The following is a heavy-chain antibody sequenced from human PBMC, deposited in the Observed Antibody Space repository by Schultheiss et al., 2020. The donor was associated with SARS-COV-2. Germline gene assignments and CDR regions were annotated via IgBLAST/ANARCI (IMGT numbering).Heavy chain of an antibody. D-gene: IGHD5-18*01. CDR2: ISYDGSNK. V-gene: IGHV3-30*18. CDR3: AKEGGKGLWFYFDY. Sequence: GESLKISCAASGFTFSSYGMHWVRQAPGKGLEWVAVISYDGSNKYYADSVKGRFTISRDNSKNTLYLQMNSLRAEDTAVYYCAKEGGKGLWFYFDYWGQGTLVTVSS. J-gene: IGHJ4*02. CDR1: GFTFSSYG.